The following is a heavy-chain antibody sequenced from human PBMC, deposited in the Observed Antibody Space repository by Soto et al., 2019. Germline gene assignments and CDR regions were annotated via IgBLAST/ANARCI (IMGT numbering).Heavy chain of an antibody. CDR3: ARDLAFGLSDY. Sequence: QVHLVQSGAEVKKPGASVKVSCKASGYTFTSYAMYWARQAPGQRLEWMGWINAGNGNTKYSQKFQGRVTITRDTSASTAYMELSSLRSEDTAVYYCARDLAFGLSDYWGQGTLVTVSS. CDR2: INAGNGNT. CDR1: GYTFTSYA. J-gene: IGHJ4*02. V-gene: IGHV1-3*01. D-gene: IGHD3-10*01.